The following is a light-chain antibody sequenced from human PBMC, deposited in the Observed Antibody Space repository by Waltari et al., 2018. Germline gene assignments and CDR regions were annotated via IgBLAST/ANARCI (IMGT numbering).Light chain of an antibody. CDR3: SSYTSSSSLV. J-gene: IGLJ3*02. CDR1: SSDVGGYNY. V-gene: IGLV2-14*01. Sequence: QSALTQPASVSGSPGQSITISCTGTSSDVGGYNYVSWYHQHPGKAPNILLYCVSSRPSGVYDRFSGSKSGHAASLTISGLQAEDEADYYCSSYTSSSSLVFGGGTKLTVL. CDR2: CVS.